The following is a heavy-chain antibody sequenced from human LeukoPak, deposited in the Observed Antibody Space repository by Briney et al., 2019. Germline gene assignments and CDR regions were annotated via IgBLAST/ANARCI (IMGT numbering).Heavy chain of an antibody. Sequence: GSLRLSCAASGFTFSSYAMSWVRQAPGKGLEWIGYIYYSGSTNYNPSLKSRVTISVDTSKNQFSLKLSSVTAADTAVYYCARAGGIMDIVATIDYWGQGTLVTVSS. CDR1: GFTFSSYA. J-gene: IGHJ4*02. CDR3: ARAGGIMDIVATIDY. D-gene: IGHD5-12*01. V-gene: IGHV4-59*01. CDR2: IYYSGST.